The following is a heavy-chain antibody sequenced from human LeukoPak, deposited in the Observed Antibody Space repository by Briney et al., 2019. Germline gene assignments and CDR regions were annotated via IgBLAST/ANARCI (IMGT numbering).Heavy chain of an antibody. Sequence: SETLSLTCTVSGGSISSYYWSWIRQPPGKGLEWIGYIYHSGSTYYNPSLKSRVTISVDKSKNQFSLKLSSVTAADTAVYYCARVYRPGSSPLFDYWGQGTLVTVSS. CDR3: ARVYRPGSSPLFDY. V-gene: IGHV4-59*12. J-gene: IGHJ4*02. CDR2: IYHSGST. D-gene: IGHD2-2*02. CDR1: GGSISSYY.